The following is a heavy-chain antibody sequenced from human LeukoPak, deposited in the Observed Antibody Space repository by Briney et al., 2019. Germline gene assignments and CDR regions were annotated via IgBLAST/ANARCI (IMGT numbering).Heavy chain of an antibody. V-gene: IGHV3-74*01. J-gene: IGHJ4*02. Sequence: GGPLRLSCGASGFTYSRYWVHWVRQAPGKGLVWVSRINSEGSSTSYADSVKGRFTISRDNAKNTLDLQMNSLRAEDTAVYYCAREGWELLDYWGQGTLVTVSS. CDR1: GFTYSRYW. CDR3: AREGWELLDY. CDR2: INSEGSST. D-gene: IGHD1-26*01.